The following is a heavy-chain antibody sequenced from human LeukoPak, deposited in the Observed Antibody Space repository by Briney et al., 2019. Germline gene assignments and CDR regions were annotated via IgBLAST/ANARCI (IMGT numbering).Heavy chain of an antibody. CDR3: ARAEYSSGQGDFDY. CDR2: INAGNGNS. CDR1: GYTFTSYT. Sequence: GASVKVSCKASGYTFTSYTIHWVRQAPGQRLEWMGWINAGNGNSKYSQEFQDRVTITRDTSTSTAYMELRSLRSDDTAVYYCARAEYSSGQGDFDYWGQGTLVTVSS. V-gene: IGHV1-3*01. D-gene: IGHD6-19*01. J-gene: IGHJ4*02.